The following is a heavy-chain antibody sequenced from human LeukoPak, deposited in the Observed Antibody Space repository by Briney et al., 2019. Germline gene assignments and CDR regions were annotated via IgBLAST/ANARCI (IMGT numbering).Heavy chain of an antibody. CDR2: IYYSGST. CDR1: GGSISSGGYS. CDR3: ARALLGYMDV. Sequence: SETLSLTCAVSGGSISSGGYSWSWIRQPPGKGLEWIGYIYYSGSTYYNPSLKSRVTISVDTSKNQFSLKLSSVTAADTAVYYCARALLGYMDVWGKGTTVTISS. J-gene: IGHJ6*03. V-gene: IGHV4-30-4*07. D-gene: IGHD1-26*01.